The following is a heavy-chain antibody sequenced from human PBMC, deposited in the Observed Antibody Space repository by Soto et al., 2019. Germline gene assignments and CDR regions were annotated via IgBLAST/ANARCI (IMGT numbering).Heavy chain of an antibody. V-gene: IGHV1-3*04. CDR3: ARDLPYCSSGSCYSSDY. D-gene: IGHD2-15*01. Sequence: QVQLVQSGAEVKKPGASVKVSCKASGYTFSSYAMHWVRQAPGQSLEWVGWINTGNGNTKYSQKFQGRVTITRDTSANTAYMELSSLRSEDTAVYYCARDLPYCSSGSCYSSDYWGQGTLVTVSS. CDR2: INTGNGNT. CDR1: GYTFSSYA. J-gene: IGHJ4*02.